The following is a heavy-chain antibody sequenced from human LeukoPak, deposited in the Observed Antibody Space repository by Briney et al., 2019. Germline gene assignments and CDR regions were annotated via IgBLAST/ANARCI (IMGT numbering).Heavy chain of an antibody. CDR1: GYTFTGYY. V-gene: IGHV1-2*02. CDR3: ARGPPTSYSSSSYYYYMDV. D-gene: IGHD6-6*01. Sequence: GASVKVSCKASGYTFTGYYMHWVRQAPGQGLEWMGWINPNSGGTNYAQKFQGRVTMTRDTSISTAYMELSSLRSEDTAVYYCARGPPTSYSSSSYYYYMDVWGKGTTVTVSS. CDR2: INPNSGGT. J-gene: IGHJ6*03.